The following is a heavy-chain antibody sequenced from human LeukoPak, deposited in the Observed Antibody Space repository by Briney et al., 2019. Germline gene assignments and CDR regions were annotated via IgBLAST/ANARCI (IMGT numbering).Heavy chain of an antibody. CDR3: ARDRHYYHSSGPSPGFDY. J-gene: IGHJ4*02. D-gene: IGHD3-22*01. V-gene: IGHV1-46*01. Sequence: GASVKVSCKASGYTFTSYYMHWVRQAPGQGLEWMGIINPSGGSTSYAQKFQSRVTMTRDMSTSTVYMELSSLRSEDTAVYYCARDRHYYHSSGPSPGFDYWGQGTLVTVSS. CDR1: GYTFTSYY. CDR2: INPSGGST.